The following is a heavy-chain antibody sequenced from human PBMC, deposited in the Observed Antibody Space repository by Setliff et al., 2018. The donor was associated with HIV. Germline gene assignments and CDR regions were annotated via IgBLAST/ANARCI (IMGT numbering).Heavy chain of an antibody. CDR1: GGSISRNYY. Sequence: SETLSLTCNVSGGSISRNYYWGWIRQPPDKGLEWIGSFHYSGSTSYNPSLRSRVTISVDTSKNQLSLKLSSVTAADTAVYYCVSQDDYNNSPLTAWGQGTLVTVSS. J-gene: IGHJ5*02. CDR2: FHYSGST. D-gene: IGHD4-4*01. V-gene: IGHV4-39*01. CDR3: VSQDDYNNSPLTA.